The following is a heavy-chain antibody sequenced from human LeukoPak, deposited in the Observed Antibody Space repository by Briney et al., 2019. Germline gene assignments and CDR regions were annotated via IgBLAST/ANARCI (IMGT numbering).Heavy chain of an antibody. CDR3: AREVRGIVGMDYFDY. Sequence: GASVKVSCKASGYIFISYGISWVRQAPGQGLEWMGWISAYNGNTKYAQKLQGRVTMTTDTSTSTAYMELRSLRSDDTAVYYCAREVRGIVGMDYFDYWGQGTLVTVSS. CDR2: ISAYNGNT. D-gene: IGHD3-22*01. J-gene: IGHJ4*02. CDR1: GYIFISYG. V-gene: IGHV1-18*01.